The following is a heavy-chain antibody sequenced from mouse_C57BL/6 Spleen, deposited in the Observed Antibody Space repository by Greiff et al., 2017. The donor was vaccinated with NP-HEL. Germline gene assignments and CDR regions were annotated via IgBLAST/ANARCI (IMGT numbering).Heavy chain of an antibody. CDR3: ARGVATWELYFDY. CDR1: GYTFTSYW. D-gene: IGHD1-1*02. V-gene: IGHV1-72*01. Sequence: VKLQQPGAELVKPGASVKLSCKASGYTFTSYWMHWVKQRPGRGLEWIGRIDPNSGGTKYNEKFKSKATLTVDKPSSTAYMQLSSLTSEDSAVYYCARGVATWELYFDYWGQGTTLTVSS. J-gene: IGHJ2*01. CDR2: IDPNSGGT.